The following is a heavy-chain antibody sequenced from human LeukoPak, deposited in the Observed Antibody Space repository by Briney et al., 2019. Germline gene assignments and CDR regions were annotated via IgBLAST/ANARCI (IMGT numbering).Heavy chain of an antibody. D-gene: IGHD1-26*01. V-gene: IGHV3-30-3*02. CDR1: GFTFSSYA. CDR3: AKYTSSGSRTFDY. Sequence: GGSLRLSCAASGFTFSSYAMHWVRQAPGKGLEWVAVISYDGSNKYYADSVKGRFTISRDNSKNTLYLQMNSLRAEDTAVYYCAKYTSSGSRTFDYWGQGTLVTVSS. J-gene: IGHJ4*02. CDR2: ISYDGSNK.